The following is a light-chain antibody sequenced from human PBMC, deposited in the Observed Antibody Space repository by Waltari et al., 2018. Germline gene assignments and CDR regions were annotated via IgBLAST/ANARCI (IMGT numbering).Light chain of an antibody. J-gene: IGLJ3*02. Sequence: QPVLTQPPSASGTPGQRVTISCSGTSSNIGINSIYWFQQLPGTAPKLLISRNNQWPSGVPDRFSGYKSGTSASLAISGLQSEDEADYYCSTWDDSLGGPVFGGGTKLTVL. CDR3: STWDDSLGGPV. CDR2: RNN. CDR1: SSNIGINS. V-gene: IGLV1-47*01.